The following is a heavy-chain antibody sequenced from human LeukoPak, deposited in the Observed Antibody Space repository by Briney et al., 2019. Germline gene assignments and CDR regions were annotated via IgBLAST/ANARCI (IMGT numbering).Heavy chain of an antibody. J-gene: IGHJ6*03. D-gene: IGHD1-26*01. CDR2: ITSNGGYT. CDR1: GFTFSSYT. V-gene: IGHV3-64*02. CDR3: ARVKMGATVSDYYYYYMDV. Sequence: GGSLRLSCAASGFTFSSYTMHWVRQAPGKRLQSVSAITSNGGYTHYTDSVKGRFTISRDNSRNALFLQMGGLRIEDMAVYYCARVKMGATVSDYYYYYMDVWGKGTTVTVSS.